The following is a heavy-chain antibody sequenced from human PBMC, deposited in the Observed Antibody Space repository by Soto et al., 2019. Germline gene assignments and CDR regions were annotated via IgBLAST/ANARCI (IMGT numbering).Heavy chain of an antibody. CDR3: ARDSSGYNFVEY. CDR1: GGSISSGDYY. D-gene: IGHD3-22*01. CDR2: IYYSGTT. J-gene: IGHJ4*02. V-gene: IGHV4-30-4*01. Sequence: SETLSLTCTVSGGSISSGDYYWSWIRQPPGKGLEWIGYIYYSGTTYYNPSHKSRVTISGDTSKNQFSLKLSSVTAADTAVYYCARDSSGYNFVEYWGQGTLVTVSS.